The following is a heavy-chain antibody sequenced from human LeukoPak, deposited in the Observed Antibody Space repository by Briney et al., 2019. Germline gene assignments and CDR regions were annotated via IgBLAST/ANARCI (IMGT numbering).Heavy chain of an antibody. CDR3: ARGRGSRYVY. CDR1: GFTFSNYS. Sequence: GGSLRLSCAASGFTFSNYSMNWVRQAPGKGLEWVSYISSSSSTIYYADSVEGRFTISRDNAKNSLYLQMNSLRAEDTAVYYCARGRGSRYVYWGQGTLVTVSS. D-gene: IGHD2-2*01. J-gene: IGHJ4*02. V-gene: IGHV3-48*04. CDR2: ISSSSSTI.